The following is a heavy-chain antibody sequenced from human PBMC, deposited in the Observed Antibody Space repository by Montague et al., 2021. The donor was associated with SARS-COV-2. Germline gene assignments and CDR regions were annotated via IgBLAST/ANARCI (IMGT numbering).Heavy chain of an antibody. J-gene: IGHJ4*02. D-gene: IGHD2-21*02. Sequence: SETLSLTCAVYGGSFSVYYWSWIRQPPGKGLEWIGEINHSGSTNYNPSLGSRVTISSDTSKNQFSLKLNSVTAADTAVYFCVVVVPAMRPRSDYWGQGTLVTVSS. CDR2: INHSGST. CDR1: GGSFSVYY. V-gene: IGHV4-34*01. CDR3: VVVVPAMRPRSDY.